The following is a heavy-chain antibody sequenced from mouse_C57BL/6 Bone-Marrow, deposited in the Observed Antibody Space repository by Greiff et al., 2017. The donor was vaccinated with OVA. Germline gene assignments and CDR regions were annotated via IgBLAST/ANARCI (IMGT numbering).Heavy chain of an antibody. CDR1: GFTFSSYA. Sequence: EVQLQQSGGGLVKPGGSLKLSCAASGFTFSSYAMSWVRQTPEKRLEWVATISDGGSYTYYPDNVKGRFTISRDNAKNNLYLQMSHLKSEDTAMYYCARVYGYESFAYWGQGTLVTVSA. D-gene: IGHD2-2*01. CDR2: ISDGGSYT. J-gene: IGHJ3*01. V-gene: IGHV5-4*01. CDR3: ARVYGYESFAY.